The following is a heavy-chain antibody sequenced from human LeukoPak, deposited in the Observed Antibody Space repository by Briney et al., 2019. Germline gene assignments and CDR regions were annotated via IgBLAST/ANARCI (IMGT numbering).Heavy chain of an antibody. D-gene: IGHD3-3*01. CDR1: GGSIRGYY. J-gene: IGHJ4*02. CDR2: IFYSGST. CDR3: ARGEWLLLVDY. V-gene: IGHV4-59*01. Sequence: SETLSLTCTVSGGSIRGYYWSWIRPPPGKGLEWIGYIFYSGSTNYNPSLKSRVTISVDTSKNQFSLKLSSVTAADTAVYYCARGEWLLLVDYWGQGTLVTVSS.